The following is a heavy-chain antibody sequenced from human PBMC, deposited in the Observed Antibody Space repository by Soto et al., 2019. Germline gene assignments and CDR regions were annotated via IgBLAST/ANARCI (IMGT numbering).Heavy chain of an antibody. J-gene: IGHJ6*02. CDR1: GFTFSSYS. V-gene: IGHV3-48*02. D-gene: IGHD3-10*01. CDR2: ISSSSSTI. Sequence: GGSLRLSCAASGFTFSSYSMNWVRQAPGKGLEWVSYISSSSSTIYYADSVKGRFTISRDNAKNSLYLQMNSLRDEDTAVYYCARAWSDINMVRGVIILFGMDVWGQGTTVTVSS. CDR3: ARAWSDINMVRGVIILFGMDV.